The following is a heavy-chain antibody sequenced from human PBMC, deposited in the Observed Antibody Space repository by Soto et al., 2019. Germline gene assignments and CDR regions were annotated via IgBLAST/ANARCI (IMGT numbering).Heavy chain of an antibody. CDR2: MNPNRGNT. J-gene: IGHJ5*02. Sequence: QVQLVQSGAEVKKPGASVKVSCKASGYTFTSYDINWVRQATGQGLEWMGWMNPNRGNTGYAQKFPGRVTMTRNTSISTAYMELSSLRSEDTAVYYCARGLEWSRSLDPWGQGTLVTVSS. CDR1: GYTFTSYD. D-gene: IGHD3-3*01. CDR3: ARGLEWSRSLDP. V-gene: IGHV1-8*01.